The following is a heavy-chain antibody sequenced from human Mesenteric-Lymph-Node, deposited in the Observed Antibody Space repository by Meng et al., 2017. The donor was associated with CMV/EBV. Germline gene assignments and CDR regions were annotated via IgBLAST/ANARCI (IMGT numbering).Heavy chain of an antibody. Sequence: GGSLRLSCAASGFTFSSYSMNWVRQAPGKGLEWVSSISSSSSYIYYADSVKGRFTISRDNAKNSLYLQMNSLRAEDTAVYYCARAALVPAASPSPFDYWGQGTLVTVSS. CDR2: ISSSSSYI. V-gene: IGHV3-21*01. CDR3: ARAALVPAASPSPFDY. D-gene: IGHD2-2*01. J-gene: IGHJ4*02. CDR1: GFTFSSYS.